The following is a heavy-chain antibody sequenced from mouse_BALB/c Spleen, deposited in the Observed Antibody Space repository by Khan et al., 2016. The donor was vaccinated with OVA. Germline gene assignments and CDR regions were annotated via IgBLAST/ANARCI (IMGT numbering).Heavy chain of an antibody. CDR2: MSSGSSTI. Sequence: EVELVESGGGLVQPGGSRKLSCAASGFTFSSFGMHWVRQAPKQGLEWVAYMSSGSSTIYYVDTVKGRFTISRDNPKNTLFLQMTSLRSEDTAMYYGAGSGGNFRWYFDVWGAGTSVTVSS. CDR1: GFTFSSFG. J-gene: IGHJ1*01. D-gene: IGHD2-1*01. V-gene: IGHV5-17*02. CDR3: AGSGGNFRWYFDV.